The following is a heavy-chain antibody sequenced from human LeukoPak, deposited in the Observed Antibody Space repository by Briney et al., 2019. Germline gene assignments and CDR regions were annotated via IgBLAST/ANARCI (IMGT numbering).Heavy chain of an antibody. J-gene: IGHJ4*02. CDR3: ARGDYYDSSGYYWIY. Sequence: PSETLSLTCAVYGGSFSGYYWSWIRQHPGKGLEWIGYIYYSGSTYYNPSLKSRVTISVDTSKNQFSLKLSSVAAADTAVYCCARGDYYDSSGYYWIYWGQGTLVTVSS. D-gene: IGHD3-22*01. V-gene: IGHV4-31*11. CDR2: IYYSGST. CDR1: GGSFSGYY.